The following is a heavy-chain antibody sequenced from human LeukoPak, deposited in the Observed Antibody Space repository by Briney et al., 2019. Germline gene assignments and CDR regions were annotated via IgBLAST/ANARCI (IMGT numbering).Heavy chain of an antibody. CDR2: INHSGST. Sequence: SETLSLTCDVYGGSFSGYYWSWIRQPPGKGLEWIGEINHSGSTNYNPSLKSRVTISVDTSKNQFSLKLSSVTAADTAVYYCARGNPHIYCSSTSCYSHYYFDYWGQGTLVTVSS. D-gene: IGHD2-2*01. J-gene: IGHJ4*02. CDR1: GGSFSGYY. V-gene: IGHV4-34*01. CDR3: ARGNPHIYCSSTSCYSHYYFDY.